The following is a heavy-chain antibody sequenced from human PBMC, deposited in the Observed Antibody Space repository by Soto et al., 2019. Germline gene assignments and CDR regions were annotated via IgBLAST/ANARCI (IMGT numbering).Heavy chain of an antibody. CDR1: GYTFTKYA. D-gene: IGHD6-19*01. V-gene: IGHV1-18*01. J-gene: IGHJ6*02. CDR3: AREGAGLYYYYYGMDV. CDR2: ISVYNGNT. Sequence: QVQLVQSGAEVKKPGASVKVSCKASGYTFTKYAISWMRQAPGQGLERVGWISVYNGNTKYAENFQGRVTVTTDTSTTTAYMELRSLRSDDTAVYYCAREGAGLYYYYYGMDVWGQGTTVTVPS.